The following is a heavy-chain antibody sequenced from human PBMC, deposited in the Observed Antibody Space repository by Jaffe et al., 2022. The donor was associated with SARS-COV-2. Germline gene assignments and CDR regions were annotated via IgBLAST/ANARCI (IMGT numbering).Heavy chain of an antibody. J-gene: IGHJ4*02. CDR2: IYTDGST. CDR3: ARGRGSNSYYSFDS. D-gene: IGHD3-10*01. CDR1: GGSISSETSY. Sequence: QVQLQESGPGLVTPSQTLSLTCTVSGGSISSETSYWSFIRQPAGKGLEWIGRIYTDGSTKYNPSLKSRVTILVDKSKNQFSLHLSSVTAADTAVYYCARGRGSNSYYSFDSWGQGTLVTVSS. V-gene: IGHV4-61*02.